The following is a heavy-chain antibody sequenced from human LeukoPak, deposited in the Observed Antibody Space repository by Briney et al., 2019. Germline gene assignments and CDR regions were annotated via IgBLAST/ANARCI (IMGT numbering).Heavy chain of an antibody. CDR3: AKDSDDYSNYSVDYYYMDV. CDR2: IYTSGST. V-gene: IGHV4-4*07. CDR1: GGSISSYY. J-gene: IGHJ6*03. D-gene: IGHD4-11*01. Sequence: SETLSLTCTVSGGSISSYYWSWIRQPAGKGLEWIGRIYTSGSTNYNPSLKSRVTMSVDTSKNQFSLKLSSVTAADTAVYYCAKDSDDYSNYSVDYYYMDVWGKGTTVTVSS.